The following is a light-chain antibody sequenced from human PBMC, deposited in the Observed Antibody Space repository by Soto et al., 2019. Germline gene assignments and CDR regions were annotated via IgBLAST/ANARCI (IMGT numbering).Light chain of an antibody. CDR1: QSVSSSY. CDR2: GAS. CDR3: QQYTKSPLT. J-gene: IGKJ4*01. V-gene: IGKV3-20*01. Sequence: EIVLTQSPGTLSLSPGERATLSCRASQSVSSSYLAWYQQKPGQAPRLLIYGASSRATGIPDRFSGSGSGTDFTLTISRLEPEDFAVYYCQQYTKSPLTFGGGTKV.